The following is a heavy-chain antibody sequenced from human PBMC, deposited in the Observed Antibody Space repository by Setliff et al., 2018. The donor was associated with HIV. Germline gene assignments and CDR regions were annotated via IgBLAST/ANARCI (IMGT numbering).Heavy chain of an antibody. Sequence: ASVKVSCKASGYTFTDYYMHWMRQAPGQGLEWMGRINPNMGDTQYAQKFQGRIIMTRDTSINTVYMELSSLTSDDTALYYCARQDIPTGYYLFDYWGQGTQVTSPQ. V-gene: IGHV1-2*06. J-gene: IGHJ4*02. CDR2: INPNMGDT. CDR1: GYTFTDYY. D-gene: IGHD3-9*01. CDR3: ARQDIPTGYYLFDY.